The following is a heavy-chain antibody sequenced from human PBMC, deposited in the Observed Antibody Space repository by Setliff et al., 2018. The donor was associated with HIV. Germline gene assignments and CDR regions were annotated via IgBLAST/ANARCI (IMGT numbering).Heavy chain of an antibody. D-gene: IGHD4-17*01. J-gene: IGHJ4*02. Sequence: SETLSLTCTVSGGSISTSRHYWGWIRQSPGKGFEWIGYIYSTGSTNYNPSLQSRVTISMDASKNKFSLKVTSVTSADTAVYYCAKGAGFYGDYTFDYWGQENLVTVSS. CDR2: IYSTGST. CDR1: GGSISTSRHY. CDR3: AKGAGFYGDYTFDY. V-gene: IGHV4-61*05.